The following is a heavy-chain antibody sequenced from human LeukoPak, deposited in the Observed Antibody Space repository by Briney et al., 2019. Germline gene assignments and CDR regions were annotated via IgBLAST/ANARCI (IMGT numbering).Heavy chain of an antibody. CDR3: ARDEGLRFGLGADY. Sequence: GGSLRLSCAASGFTFSSYWMSWVRQALGKGLEWVANIKQDGSEKYYVDSVKGRFTISIDNAKNSLYLQMNSLRAEDTAVYYCARDEGLRFGLGADYWGQGTLVTVSS. CDR1: GFTFSSYW. CDR2: IKQDGSEK. V-gene: IGHV3-7*01. D-gene: IGHD5-12*01. J-gene: IGHJ4*02.